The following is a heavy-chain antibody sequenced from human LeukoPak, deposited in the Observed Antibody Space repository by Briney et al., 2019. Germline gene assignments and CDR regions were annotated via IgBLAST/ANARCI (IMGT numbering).Heavy chain of an antibody. J-gene: IGHJ4*02. CDR3: ARGGVVDTRAYYFDY. D-gene: IGHD3-10*01. CDR2: IYHSGST. V-gene: IGHV4-30-2*01. CDR1: GGSISSGGYY. Sequence: SQTLSLTCTVSGGSISSGGYYWSWIRQPPGKGLEWIGYIYHSGSTYYNPSLKSRVTISVDRSKNQFSLKLSSVTAADTAVYYCARGGVVDTRAYYFDYWGQGTLVTVSS.